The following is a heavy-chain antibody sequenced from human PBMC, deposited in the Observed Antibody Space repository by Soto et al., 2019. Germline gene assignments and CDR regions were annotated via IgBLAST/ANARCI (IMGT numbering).Heavy chain of an antibody. CDR2: IGTSGSYI. D-gene: IGHD1-26*01. V-gene: IGHV3-21*01. CDR1: GITFSNYA. Sequence: PGGSLRLSCAASGITFSNYAMTWVRQAPGKGLEWVSSIGTSGSYIYDTDSVKGRFTISRDNTKDSLYLQMNSLRAEDTAIYYCARGSAFIGLDYWGQGTPVTVSS. J-gene: IGHJ4*02. CDR3: ARGSAFIGLDY.